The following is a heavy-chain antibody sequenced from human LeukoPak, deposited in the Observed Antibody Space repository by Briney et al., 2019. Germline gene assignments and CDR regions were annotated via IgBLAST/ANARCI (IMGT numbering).Heavy chain of an antibody. Sequence: PRASVKVSCKASGYSFVLYGISWVRQAPGQGPEWMGWISTYNGNTKYAEKFQGRVTITADESTSTAYMELSSLRSEDTAVYYCARDARHRYCSSSSCYRGWLDPWGQGTPVTVSS. CDR2: ISTYNGNT. V-gene: IGHV1-18*01. CDR3: ARDARHRYCSSSSCYRGWLDP. J-gene: IGHJ5*02. D-gene: IGHD2-2*01. CDR1: GYSFVLYG.